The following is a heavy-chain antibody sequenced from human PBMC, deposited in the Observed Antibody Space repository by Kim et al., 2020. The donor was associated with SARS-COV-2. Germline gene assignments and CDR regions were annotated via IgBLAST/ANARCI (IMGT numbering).Heavy chain of an antibody. CDR3: ARVGDDYGDPTVYFDL. CDR1: GFTFSSYA. CDR2: ISYDGSNK. J-gene: IGHJ2*01. D-gene: IGHD4-17*01. Sequence: GGSLRLSCAASGFTFSSYAMHWVRQAPGKGLEWVAVISYDGSNKYYADSVKGRFTISRDNSKDTLYLQMNSLRAEDTAVYYCARVGDDYGDPTVYFDLWGRGTLVTVSS. V-gene: IGHV3-30-3*01.